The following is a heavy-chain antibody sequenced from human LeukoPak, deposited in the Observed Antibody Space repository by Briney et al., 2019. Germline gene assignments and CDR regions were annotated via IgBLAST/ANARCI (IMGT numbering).Heavy chain of an antibody. CDR3: ARLKGEGSLWWRTNYFDY. D-gene: IGHD2-21*01. V-gene: IGHV4-34*01. CDR1: GGSFSGYY. Sequence: SETLSLTCAVYGGSFSGYYWSWIRQPPGKGLEWIGEINHSGSTNYNPSLKSRVTISVDTSKNQFSLKLSSVTAADTAVYYCARLKGEGSLWWRTNYFDYWGQGTLVTVSS. J-gene: IGHJ4*02. CDR2: INHSGST.